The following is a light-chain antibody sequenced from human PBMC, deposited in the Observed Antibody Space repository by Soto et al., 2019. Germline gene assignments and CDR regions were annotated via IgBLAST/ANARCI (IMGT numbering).Light chain of an antibody. CDR3: QQSSRTPWT. Sequence: DIQMTQSPSSLSASVGDRVTITCRASQSISNYLNWYQQKPGKAPKLLIYTASSLQSGVPSRFSGSGSGTDFTLTISSLQPEGFATYFCQQSSRTPWTFGQGTKVDIK. CDR1: QSISNY. J-gene: IGKJ1*01. V-gene: IGKV1-39*01. CDR2: TAS.